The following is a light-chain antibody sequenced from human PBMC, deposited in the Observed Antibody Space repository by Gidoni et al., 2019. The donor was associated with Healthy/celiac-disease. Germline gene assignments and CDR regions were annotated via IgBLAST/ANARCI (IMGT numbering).Light chain of an antibody. CDR3: QQYGSLYT. J-gene: IGKJ2*01. CDR1: QSVSSSY. V-gene: IGKV3-20*01. Sequence: DIVLTQSPGTLSLSPGERATLSCRASQSVSSSYLAWYQQKPGQAPRILIYGASSSATRIRYRFSGSGSGTDFTLTISRLEHEDFAVYYCQQYGSLYTFGQGTKLEIK. CDR2: GAS.